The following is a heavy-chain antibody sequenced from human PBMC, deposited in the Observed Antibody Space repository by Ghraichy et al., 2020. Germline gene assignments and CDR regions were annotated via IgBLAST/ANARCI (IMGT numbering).Heavy chain of an antibody. D-gene: IGHD6-13*01. CDR2: ISISGSNA. CDR1: GFTFSSYA. V-gene: IGHV3-23*01. J-gene: IGHJ4*02. CDR3: ARGTAATANFDY. Sequence: GGSLRLSCAASGFTFSSYAINWVRQAPGKGLEWVSAISISGSNAYYADSVKGRFTISRDNSKSTLYLQMNSLRAEDTAIYYCARGTAATANFDYWGQGTPVTVSS.